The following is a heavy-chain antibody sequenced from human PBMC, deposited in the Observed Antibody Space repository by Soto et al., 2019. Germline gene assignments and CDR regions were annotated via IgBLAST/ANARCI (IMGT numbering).Heavy chain of an antibody. CDR3: ARGGYSYGMDV. Sequence: SETLSLTCAVYGGSFSGYYWGWIRQPPGKGLEWIGEINHSGSTNYNPSLKSRVTISVDTSKNQFSLKLSSVTAADTAVYYCARGGYSYGMDVWGQGTTVTVSS. V-gene: IGHV4-34*01. CDR1: GGSFSGYY. CDR2: INHSGST. J-gene: IGHJ6*02. D-gene: IGHD5-18*01.